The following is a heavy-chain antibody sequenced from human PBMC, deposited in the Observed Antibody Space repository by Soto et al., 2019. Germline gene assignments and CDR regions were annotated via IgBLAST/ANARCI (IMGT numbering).Heavy chain of an antibody. CDR2: ISAYNGNT. D-gene: IGHD5-18*01. V-gene: IGHV1-18*01. J-gene: IGHJ4*02. Sequence: ASVKVSCKASGYTFTSYGISWVRQAPGQGLEWMGWISAYNGNTNYAQKLQGRVTMTTDTSTSTAYMELRSLRSDDTAVYYCARGKRPGGYSYYFDYWGQGTLVTVSS. CDR3: ARGKRPGGYSYYFDY. CDR1: GYTFTSYG.